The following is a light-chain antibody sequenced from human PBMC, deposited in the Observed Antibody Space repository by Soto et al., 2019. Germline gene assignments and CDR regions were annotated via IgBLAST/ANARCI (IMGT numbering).Light chain of an antibody. J-gene: IGKJ4*01. CDR1: QSISSW. CDR3: QQLNIYPLP. V-gene: IGKV1-5*01. Sequence: IEVTQNHSTLSASVGDRVTITCRASQSISSWLAWYQQKPGKAPKLLIYAASTLQSGVPSRFSGSGSGTEFTLTISSLQPEDFATYYCQQLNIYPLPFGGGSKVDIK. CDR2: AAS.